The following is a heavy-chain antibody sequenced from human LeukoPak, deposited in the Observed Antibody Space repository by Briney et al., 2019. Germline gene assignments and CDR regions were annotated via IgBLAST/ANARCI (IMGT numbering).Heavy chain of an antibody. CDR1: GGSISSYY. Sequence: SETLSLTCTVSGGSISSYYWSWIRQPAGKGLEWIGRIYTSGSTNYNPSLKSRVTMSVDTSKNQFSLKLSSVTAADTAVYYCARHKRRNYYDSSGSQGFDYWGQGTLVTVSS. D-gene: IGHD3-22*01. CDR3: ARHKRRNYYDSSGSQGFDY. V-gene: IGHV4-4*07. J-gene: IGHJ4*02. CDR2: IYTSGST.